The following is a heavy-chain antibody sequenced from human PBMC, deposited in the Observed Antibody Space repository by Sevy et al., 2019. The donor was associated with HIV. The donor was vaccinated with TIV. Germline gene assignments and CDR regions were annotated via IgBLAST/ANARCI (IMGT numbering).Heavy chain of an antibody. Sequence: GGSLRLSCAASGFTFSSYWMTWVRQAPGKGLEWVANINRDGSTKNYVDSVEGRFTISRDNAKNSLYLEMNSLRAEDTAVYYCARDDRPSGWLFDYWGQGTLVTVSS. CDR3: ARDDRPSGWLFDY. D-gene: IGHD6-19*01. CDR1: GFTFSSYW. CDR2: INRDGSTK. V-gene: IGHV3-7*01. J-gene: IGHJ4*02.